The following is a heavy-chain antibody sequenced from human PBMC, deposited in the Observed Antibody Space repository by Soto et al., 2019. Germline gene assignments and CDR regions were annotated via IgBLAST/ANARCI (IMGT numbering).Heavy chain of an antibody. J-gene: IGHJ4*02. Sequence: PSETLSLTCAVYGGSFSGYYWCWIRQPPGKGLEWIGEINHSGSTNYNPSLKSRVTISVETSKNQFSLKLSSVTAADTAVYYCARQSRPYDSSGYPDYWGQGNLVTVS. CDR3: ARQSRPYDSSGYPDY. V-gene: IGHV4-34*01. CDR1: GGSFSGYY. CDR2: INHSGST. D-gene: IGHD3-22*01.